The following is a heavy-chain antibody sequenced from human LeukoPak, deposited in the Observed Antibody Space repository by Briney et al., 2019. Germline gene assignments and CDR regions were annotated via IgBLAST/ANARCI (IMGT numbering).Heavy chain of an antibody. J-gene: IGHJ3*02. V-gene: IGHV1-18*01. Sequence: GASVKVSCKASGYTFTSYGISWVRQAPGQGLEWMGWISAYNGNTNYAQKLQGRVTMTTDTSTSTAYMEPRSLRSDDTAVYYCARDRGIQLWSTPDAFDIWGQGTMVTVSS. CDR1: GYTFTSYG. CDR2: ISAYNGNT. D-gene: IGHD5-18*01. CDR3: ARDRGIQLWSTPDAFDI.